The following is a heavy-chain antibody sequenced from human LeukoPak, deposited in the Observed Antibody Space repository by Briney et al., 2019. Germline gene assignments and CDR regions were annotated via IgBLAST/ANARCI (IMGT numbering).Heavy chain of an antibody. V-gene: IGHV3-11*05. CDR3: ARGLNSGYVKWGWFDP. D-gene: IGHD5-12*01. Sequence: KPGGSLRLSCAASGFTFSDYYMSWIRQAPGKGLEWVSYISSSSSYTNYADSVKGRFTVSRDNAKNSLYLQMNSLRAEDTAVYYCARGLNSGYVKWGWFDPWGQGTLVTVSS. J-gene: IGHJ5*02. CDR2: ISSSSSYT. CDR1: GFTFSDYY.